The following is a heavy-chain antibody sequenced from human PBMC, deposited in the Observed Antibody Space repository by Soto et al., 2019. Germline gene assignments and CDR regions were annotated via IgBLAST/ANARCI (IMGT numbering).Heavy chain of an antibody. J-gene: IGHJ5*02. Sequence: EVNLLESGGGLVQPGGSLRLSCAASGFTFSSYAMSWVRQAPGKGLEWVSALSGSGGSTYYADSVKGRFTISRDTSKNTLYLQMNSLRAEDTAVYYGAKDFSYDPNNWFDPCCQGTLVTVSS. CDR1: GFTFSSYA. CDR2: LSGSGGST. D-gene: IGHD5-18*01. CDR3: AKDFSYDPNNWFDP. V-gene: IGHV3-23*01.